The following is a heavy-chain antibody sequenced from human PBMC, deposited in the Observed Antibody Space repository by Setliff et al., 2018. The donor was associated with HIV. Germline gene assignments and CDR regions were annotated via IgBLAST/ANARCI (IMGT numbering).Heavy chain of an antibody. V-gene: IGHV1-18*01. Sequence: ASVKVSCKASGYTFKTYGISWVRQAPGHGLEWMGWISPYNGHTNYAQNFQGRVTMTIDTSTSRAYMELKSLTSDDTAAYFCARLGSGWSDSYYYAMDVWGQGTTVPSP. D-gene: IGHD6-19*01. CDR1: GYTFKTYG. CDR3: ARLGSGWSDSYYYAMDV. CDR2: ISPYNGHT. J-gene: IGHJ6*02.